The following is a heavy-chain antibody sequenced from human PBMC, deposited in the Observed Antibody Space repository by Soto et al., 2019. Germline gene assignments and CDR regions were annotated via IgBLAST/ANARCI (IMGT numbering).Heavy chain of an antibody. J-gene: IGHJ4*02. Sequence: SETLALTCTVSGGSISSSNYYWAWIRQSPGKVLEWVATLYWSGSTCSNPSLKSRVTGSVDTSKNQLSLKMSSVAAPGPPVYYCSRGESELLSDLDYGGLGTLAT. V-gene: IGHV4-39*01. CDR2: LYWSGST. D-gene: IGHD1-7*01. CDR3: SRGESELLSDLDY. CDR1: GGSISSSNYY.